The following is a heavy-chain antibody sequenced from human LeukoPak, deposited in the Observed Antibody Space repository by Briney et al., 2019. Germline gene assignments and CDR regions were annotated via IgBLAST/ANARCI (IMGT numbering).Heavy chain of an antibody. CDR3: ASGPLISYNSSTYPPFDY. Sequence: GGSLRLSCAASGFTFSSYSMNWVRQAPGKGLEWVSSISPTGSYIYYSDSMKGRFTISRDNAKNSLYLQMNSLRAEGTAVYYCASGPLISYNSSTYPPFDYWGQGTLVTVSS. CDR1: GFTFSSYS. J-gene: IGHJ4*02. D-gene: IGHD6-6*01. V-gene: IGHV3-21*01. CDR2: ISPTGSYI.